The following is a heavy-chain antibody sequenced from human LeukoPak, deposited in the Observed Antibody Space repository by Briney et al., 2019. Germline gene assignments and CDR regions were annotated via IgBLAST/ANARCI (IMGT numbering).Heavy chain of an antibody. D-gene: IGHD3-10*01. Sequence: SETLSLTCTVSGGSISSYYWSWIRQPPGKGLEWIGRIYTSGSTNYNPSLKSRVTMSVDTSKNQFSLKLSSVTAADTAVYYCARVKFTMVRGVIITGSFWFDPWGQGTLVTVSS. CDR2: IYTSGST. CDR1: GGSISSYY. J-gene: IGHJ5*02. CDR3: ARVKFTMVRGVIITGSFWFDP. V-gene: IGHV4-4*07.